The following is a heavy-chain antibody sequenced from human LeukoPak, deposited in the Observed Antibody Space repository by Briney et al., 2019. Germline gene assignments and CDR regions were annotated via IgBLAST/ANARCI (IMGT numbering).Heavy chain of an antibody. CDR2: ISGSGGST. J-gene: IGHJ4*02. CDR1: GFTSSSYA. D-gene: IGHD2-2*01. Sequence: GGSLRLSCAASGFTSSSYAMSWVRQAPGKGLEWVSAISGSGGSTYYADSVKGRFTISRDNSKNTLYLQMNSLRAEDTAVYYCAKDSAIVVVPAAPPDDYWGQGTLVTVSS. CDR3: AKDSAIVVVPAAPPDDY. V-gene: IGHV3-23*01.